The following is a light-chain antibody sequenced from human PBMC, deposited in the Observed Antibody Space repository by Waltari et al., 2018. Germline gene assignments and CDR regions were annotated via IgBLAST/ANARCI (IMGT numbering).Light chain of an antibody. Sequence: QSALTQPPSVSGSLGQSATISCSGTSRDVGFYKFVSWYRQHPDKVPKLLIFDVTKRHSGVPDRFSASKSGNTASLTISGLQADDEGDYYCCSYADTYGFLFGTGTTVTVL. CDR2: DVT. CDR1: SRDVGFYKF. CDR3: CSYADTYGFL. V-gene: IGLV2-11*01. J-gene: IGLJ1*01.